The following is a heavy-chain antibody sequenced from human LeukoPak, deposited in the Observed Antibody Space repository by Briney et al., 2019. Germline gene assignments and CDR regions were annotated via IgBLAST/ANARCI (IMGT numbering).Heavy chain of an antibody. J-gene: IGHJ4*02. V-gene: IGHV3-23*01. CDR3: AKDRGSSGWYSGY. Sequence: PGGSLRLSCAASGFTFSNYAMSWVRQAPGKGLEWVSAISGSGDYTFYADSVKGRFTISRDNSKNTLYLQMNSLRAEDTAVYYCAKDRGSSGWYSGYWGQGTLVTVSS. CDR2: ISGSGDYT. CDR1: GFTFSNYA. D-gene: IGHD6-19*01.